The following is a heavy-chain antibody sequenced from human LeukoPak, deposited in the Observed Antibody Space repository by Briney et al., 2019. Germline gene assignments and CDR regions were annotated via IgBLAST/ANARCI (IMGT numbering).Heavy chain of an antibody. D-gene: IGHD3-3*01. CDR2: INPSGGST. V-gene: IGHV1-46*01. CDR1: GYTFTGYY. J-gene: IGHJ5*02. CDR3: ARRYDFWSGNLRFDP. Sequence: GASVKVSCKASGYTFTGYYMHWVRQAPGQGLEWMGIINPSGGSTSYAQKFQGRVTMTRDTSTSTVYMELSSLRSEDTAVYYCARRYDFWSGNLRFDPWGQGTLVTVYS.